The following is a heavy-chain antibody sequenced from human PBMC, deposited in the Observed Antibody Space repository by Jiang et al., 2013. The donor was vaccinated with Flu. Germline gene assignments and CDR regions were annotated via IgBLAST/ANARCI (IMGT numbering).Heavy chain of an antibody. CDR1: GGSISNTNW. J-gene: IGHJ4*02. CDR3: TSNGYYSLDY. D-gene: IGHD3-22*01. Sequence: TCTVSGGSISNTNWWSWVRQSPGKGLEWIGEIYHSGTTNYNPSLSSRVTISVDKSKNHFSLRLGSVTAADTAIYYCTSNGYYSLDYWGRGTLVTVSS. V-gene: IGHV4-4*02. CDR2: IYHSGTT.